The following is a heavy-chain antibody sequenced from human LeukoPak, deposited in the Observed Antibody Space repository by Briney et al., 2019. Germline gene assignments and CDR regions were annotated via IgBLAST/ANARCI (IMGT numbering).Heavy chain of an antibody. V-gene: IGHV1-69*13. CDR2: IIPIFDTA. J-gene: IGHJ4*02. CDR1: GGSFRSNA. D-gene: IGHD6-13*01. CDR3: ARGFSSSWSYFDY. Sequence: ASVKVSCKASGGSFRSNAISWVRQAPGQGLEWMGGIIPIFDTAHYAQKLQGRVTITADESANTVFMELTSLRSGDTAVYYCARGFSSSWSYFDYWGQGTLVTVSS.